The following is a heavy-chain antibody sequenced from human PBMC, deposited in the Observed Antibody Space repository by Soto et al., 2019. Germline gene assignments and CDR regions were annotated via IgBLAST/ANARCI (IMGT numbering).Heavy chain of an antibody. CDR1: GGSISSGGYS. J-gene: IGHJ4*02. V-gene: IGHV4-30-2*01. CDR2: IYHSGST. D-gene: IGHD4-17*01. Sequence: SETLSLTCAVSGGSISSGGYSWSWIRQPPGKGLECIGYIYHSGSTYYNPSLKSRVTISVDRSKNQFSLKLSSVTAADTAVYYCARAMTTVTTFGYWGQGTLVTVSS. CDR3: ARAMTTVTTFGY.